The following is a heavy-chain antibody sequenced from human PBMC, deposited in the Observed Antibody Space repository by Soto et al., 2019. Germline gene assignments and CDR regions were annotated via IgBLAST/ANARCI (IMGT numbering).Heavy chain of an antibody. D-gene: IGHD4-4*01. CDR3: ARDATVTTDHYYYGTDV. J-gene: IGHJ6*02. CDR2: MNPNSGNT. Sequence: ASVKVSCKASGYTFTSYDINWVRQATGQGLEWMGWMNPNSGNTGYAQKFQGRVTMTRNTSISTAYMELSSLRSEDTAVYYCARDATVTTDHYYYGTDVWGQGTTVTVSS. V-gene: IGHV1-8*01. CDR1: GYTFTSYD.